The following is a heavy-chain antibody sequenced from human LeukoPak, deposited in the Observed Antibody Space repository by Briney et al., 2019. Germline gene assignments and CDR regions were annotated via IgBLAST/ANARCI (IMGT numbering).Heavy chain of an antibody. J-gene: IGHJ4*02. V-gene: IGHV3-21*01. CDR1: GFTFSSYN. D-gene: IGHD1-26*01. CDR3: ARGATRIDY. Sequence: GGSLRLSCAASGFTFSSYNMNWVRQAPGKGLEWVSSISSSSTYIYYADSVKGRFTISRDNAKNSLYLQMSSLRGEDTAVYYCARGATRIDYWGQGTLVTVSS. CDR2: ISSSSTYI.